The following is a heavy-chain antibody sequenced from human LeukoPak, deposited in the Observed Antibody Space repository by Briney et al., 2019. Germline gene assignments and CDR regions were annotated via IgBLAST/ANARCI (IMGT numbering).Heavy chain of an antibody. CDR3: ARQGVDYYVSGSYAFDI. D-gene: IGHD3-10*01. CDR2: IYHSGST. CDR1: GGSISSSNW. J-gene: IGHJ3*02. V-gene: IGHV4-4*02. Sequence: KASETLSLTCAVSGGSISSSNWWSWVRQPPGKGLEWIGEIYHSGSTNYNPSLKSRVTISVDKSKNQFSLKLSSVTAADTAVYYCARQGVDYYVSGSYAFDIWGQGTIVTVSS.